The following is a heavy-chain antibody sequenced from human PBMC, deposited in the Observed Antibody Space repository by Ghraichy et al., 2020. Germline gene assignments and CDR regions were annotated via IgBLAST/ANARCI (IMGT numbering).Heavy chain of an antibody. V-gene: IGHV1-3*01. CDR3: ARDGAAGALNWFDP. CDR1: GYTFNNHA. Sequence: ASVKVSCKASGYTFNNHAIHWVRQAPGQRLEWMGWINPGNDKTRYSQKIQGGVTFTRDTSASTVYMELSSLKSEDTAVYYCARDGAAGALNWFDPWGQGTLVTVSS. CDR2: INPGNDKT. J-gene: IGHJ5*02. D-gene: IGHD4/OR15-4a*01.